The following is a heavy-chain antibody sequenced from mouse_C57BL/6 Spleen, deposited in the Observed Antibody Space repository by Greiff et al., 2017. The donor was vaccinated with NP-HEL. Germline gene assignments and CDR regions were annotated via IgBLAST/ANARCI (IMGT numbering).Heavy chain of an antibody. Sequence: QVQLQQPGAELVKPGASVKLSCKASGYTFTSYWMQWAKQRPGQGLEWIGEIDPSDSYTNYNQKFKGKATLTVDTSSSTAYMQLSSLTSEDSAVYYCAREGTRDGYYWGFFAYWGQGTLVTVSA. CDR2: IDPSDSYT. CDR3: AREGTRDGYYWGFFAY. J-gene: IGHJ3*01. CDR1: GYTFTSYW. V-gene: IGHV1-50*01. D-gene: IGHD2-3*01.